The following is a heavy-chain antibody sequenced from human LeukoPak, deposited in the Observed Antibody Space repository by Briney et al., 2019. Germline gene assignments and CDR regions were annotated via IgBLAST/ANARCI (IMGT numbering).Heavy chain of an antibody. D-gene: IGHD2-2*01. V-gene: IGHV1-24*01. Sequence: GASVKVSCKVSGYTLTELSMHWVRQAPGKGLEWMGGFDPEDGETIYAQKFQGRVTMTEDTSTATAYMELSSLRSEDTAVYYCATSALGYCCSTSCHRDYWGQGTLVTVSS. J-gene: IGHJ4*02. CDR1: GYTLTELS. CDR3: ATSALGYCCSTSCHRDY. CDR2: FDPEDGET.